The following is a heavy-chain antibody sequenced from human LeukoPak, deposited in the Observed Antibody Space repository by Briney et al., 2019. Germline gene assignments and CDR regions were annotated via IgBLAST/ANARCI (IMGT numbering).Heavy chain of an antibody. CDR1: GGSISSSSYY. Sequence: PSETLSLTCTVSGGSISSSSYYWGWIRQPPGTGLEWIGSIYYSGSTNYNPSLKSRVTISVDTSKNQFSLNLSSVTAADTAVYYCARKDYGMDVWGQGTTVTVSS. V-gene: IGHV4-39*07. CDR2: IYYSGST. CDR3: ARKDYGMDV. J-gene: IGHJ6*02.